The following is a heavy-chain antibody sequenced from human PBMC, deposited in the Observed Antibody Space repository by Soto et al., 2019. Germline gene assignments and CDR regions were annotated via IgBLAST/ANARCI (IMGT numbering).Heavy chain of an antibody. D-gene: IGHD3-16*01. CDR1: GDSVTNNSGA. CDR2: TYYRSKWYY. V-gene: IGHV6-1*01. CDR3: ARGSPYTDY. Sequence: SQTLSLTCAISGDSVTNNSGAWNWIRQSPSRGLEWLGRTYYRSKWYYDYEVSVKSRMTINPDTARNQFSLHLNSVTPEDTAVYYYARGSPYTDYWGQGTLVTVSS. J-gene: IGHJ4*02.